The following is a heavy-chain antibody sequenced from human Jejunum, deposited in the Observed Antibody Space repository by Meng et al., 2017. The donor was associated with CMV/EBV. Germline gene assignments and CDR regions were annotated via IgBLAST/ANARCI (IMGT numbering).Heavy chain of an antibody. CDR2: IGARGGST. V-gene: IGHV3-23*01. J-gene: IGHJ4*02. CDR3: ARGAPWTDYDY. CDR1: TFTFRNYA. D-gene: IGHD3/OR15-3a*01. Sequence: SCGAPTFTFRNYAMSWVRQTPGKGLEWVSGIGARGGSTYYADSVKGRFTISRDNINNILYLQMHSLRADDTAVYYCARGAPWTDYDYWGQGTLVTVSS.